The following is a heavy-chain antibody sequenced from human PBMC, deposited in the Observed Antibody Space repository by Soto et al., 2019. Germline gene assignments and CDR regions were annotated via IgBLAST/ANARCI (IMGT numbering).Heavy chain of an antibody. CDR1: GGTFRNYP. Sequence: QGQLVQSGTEVKKPGSSVKVSCKASGGTFRNYPINWVRQAPGQGLERMGSIFPLTDIPDYAQNFQARLTISADKSTSTAYMELSSLTSDDTAMYFCARGPLVVLNYFESWGQGTLVTVSS. J-gene: IGHJ4*02. CDR2: IFPLTDIP. V-gene: IGHV1-69*02. CDR3: ARGPLVVLNYFES.